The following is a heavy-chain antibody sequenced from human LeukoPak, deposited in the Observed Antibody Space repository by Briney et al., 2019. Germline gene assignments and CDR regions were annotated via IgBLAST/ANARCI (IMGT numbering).Heavy chain of an antibody. CDR2: IDWDDDK. J-gene: IGHJ4*02. V-gene: IGHV2-70*01. D-gene: IGHD4-23*01. CDR3: ARPNHFDNGGYLYYFDS. CDR1: GFSLTTSGMC. Sequence: SGPALVKPTQTLTLTCTFSGFSLTTSGMCVSWIRQPPGKALEWLALIDWDDDKYYSTSLETRLTISKDTSKNQVVLTMTNMDPVDTATYYCARPNHFDNGGYLYYFDSWGQGTLVTVSS.